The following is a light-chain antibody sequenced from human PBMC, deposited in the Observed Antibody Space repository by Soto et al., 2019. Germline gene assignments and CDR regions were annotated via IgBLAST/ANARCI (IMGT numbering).Light chain of an antibody. Sequence: QSALAQPASVSGSPGQSITISCTGTSSDVGAYDSVSWYQQHPHKAPQVIIYKGTRRPSGVSNRFSGSTSGNAAPLTISGLQADDEADYFCCSSAPESTYVFGTGTKVTVL. CDR3: CSSAPESTYV. CDR1: SSDVGAYDS. V-gene: IGLV2-23*01. CDR2: KGT. J-gene: IGLJ1*01.